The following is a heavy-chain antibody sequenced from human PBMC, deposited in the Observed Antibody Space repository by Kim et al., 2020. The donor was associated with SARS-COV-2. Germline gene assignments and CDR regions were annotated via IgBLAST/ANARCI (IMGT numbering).Heavy chain of an antibody. CDR3: AREGFRWWFDP. D-gene: IGHD2-15*01. Sequence: SETLSLTCTVSGYAISSGYYWGCIRQPPGEGLEWIGSIYHSRSTYYNPSLKSRVTISVDTSKNQLSLQLSSVTAADTAVFYCAREGFRWWFDPWGQGTL. V-gene: IGHV4-38-2*02. J-gene: IGHJ5*02. CDR2: IYHSRST. CDR1: GYAISSGYY.